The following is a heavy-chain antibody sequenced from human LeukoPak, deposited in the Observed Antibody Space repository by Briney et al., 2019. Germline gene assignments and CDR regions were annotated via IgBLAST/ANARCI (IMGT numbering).Heavy chain of an antibody. J-gene: IGHJ4*02. CDR3: ASISTGAAIDY. D-gene: IGHD1-26*01. CDR2: IYHSGST. CDR1: GGSISSGGYY. V-gene: IGHV4-30-2*01. Sequence: SETLSLTCTVSGGSISSGGYYWSWIRQPPGKGLEWIGYIYHSGSTYYNPSLKSRVTISVDRSKNQFSLKLSSVTAADTAVYYCASISTGAAIDYWGQGTLVTVSS.